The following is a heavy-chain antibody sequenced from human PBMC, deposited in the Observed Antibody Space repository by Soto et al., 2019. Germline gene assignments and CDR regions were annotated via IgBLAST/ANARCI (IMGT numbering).Heavy chain of an antibody. D-gene: IGHD5-18*01. CDR2: IYWNDDK. J-gene: IGHJ4*02. Sequence: QITLKESGPTLVKSTQTLTLTCSLSGFSITTSGVAVGWIRQPPGKALEWLALIYWNDDKRYSPSLNSRLTITKDTSKNQVVLTMTNMDPGDTATYYCAHRPRTGSGYLYFENWGQGSLVTVSP. CDR3: AHRPRTGSGYLYFEN. CDR1: GFSITTSGVA. V-gene: IGHV2-5*01.